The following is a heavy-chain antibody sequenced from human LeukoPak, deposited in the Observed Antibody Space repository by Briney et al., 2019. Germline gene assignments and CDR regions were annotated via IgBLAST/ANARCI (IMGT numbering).Heavy chain of an antibody. CDR2: FDPEDGET. D-gene: IGHD3-10*01. CDR1: GDMLTELS. CDR3: TMESYFLLSNWFHP. Sequence: ASVQVSCKVSGDMLTELSMHWVRQAPGKGLEWMGSFDPEDGETIYAQKFQGRVSMTEDTSIDTAYMELSSLRSDDTAVYYCTMESYFLLSNWFHPWGQGTLVTVSS. V-gene: IGHV1-24*01. J-gene: IGHJ5*02.